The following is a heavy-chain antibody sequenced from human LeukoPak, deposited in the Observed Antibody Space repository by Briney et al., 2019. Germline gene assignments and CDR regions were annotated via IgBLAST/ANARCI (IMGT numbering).Heavy chain of an antibody. D-gene: IGHD4-17*01. CDR2: IYYSGST. CDR3: ARVAYGDLLWYFDY. Sequence: HPSETLSLTCTVSGGSISSGGYYWSWIRQHPGKGLEWIGYIYYSGSTYYNPSLNSRVTISVDTSKSQFSLKMSSVTAADTAVYYCARVAYGDLLWYFDYWGQGTLVTVSS. J-gene: IGHJ4*02. V-gene: IGHV4-31*03. CDR1: GGSISSGGYY.